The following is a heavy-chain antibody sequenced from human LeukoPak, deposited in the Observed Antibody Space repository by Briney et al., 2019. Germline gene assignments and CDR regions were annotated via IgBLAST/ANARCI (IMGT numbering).Heavy chain of an antibody. V-gene: IGHV1-8*03. D-gene: IGHD2-2*01. CDR3: ARGNIDIVVVPAAYLSWFDP. Sequence: ASVKVSCKASGYTFTSYDINWVRQATGQGLEWMGWMNPNSGNTGYAQKFQGRVTITRNTSISTAYMELSSLRSEDTAVYYCARGNIDIVVVPAAYLSWFDPWGQGTLVTVYS. CDR1: GYTFTSYD. J-gene: IGHJ5*02. CDR2: MNPNSGNT.